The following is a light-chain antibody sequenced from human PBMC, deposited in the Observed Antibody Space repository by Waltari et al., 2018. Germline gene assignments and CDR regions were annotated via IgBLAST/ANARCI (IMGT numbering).Light chain of an antibody. CDR1: SLRNYY. Sequence: SSELTQDPAVSVALGQTVRITCQGHSLRNYYVSSYQQKQGPAPLLVMYGHNNRPSGIPDRFSGSSSGNTASLTITGAQAEDEADYYCNSRDTSTNRWVFGGGTKLTVL. CDR2: GHN. CDR3: NSRDTSTNRWV. V-gene: IGLV3-19*01. J-gene: IGLJ3*02.